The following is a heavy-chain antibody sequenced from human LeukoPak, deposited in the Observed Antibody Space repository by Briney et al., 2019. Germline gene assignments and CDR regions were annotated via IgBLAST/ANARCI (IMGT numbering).Heavy chain of an antibody. V-gene: IGHV3-30*18. Sequence: PGGSLRLSCAASGFTFSSYGMHWVRQAPGKGLEWVAVISYDGSNKYYADSVKGRFTISRDNSKNTLYLQMNSLRAEDTAVYYCAKPHKGVAGIDYWGQGTLVTVSS. J-gene: IGHJ4*02. CDR2: ISYDGSNK. CDR3: AKPHKGVAGIDY. CDR1: GFTFSSYG. D-gene: IGHD6-19*01.